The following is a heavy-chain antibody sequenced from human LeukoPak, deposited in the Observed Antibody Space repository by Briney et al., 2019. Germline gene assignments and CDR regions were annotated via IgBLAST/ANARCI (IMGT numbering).Heavy chain of an antibody. CDR2: IYYSGST. V-gene: IGHV4-61*08. CDR3: ARGVGNYYYYYGMDV. D-gene: IGHD1-26*01. CDR1: GGSISSGGYS. J-gene: IGHJ6*02. Sequence: PSETLSLTCAVSGGSISSGGYSWSWIRQPPGKGLEWIGYIYYSGSTNYNPSLKSRVTISVDTSKNQFSLKLSSVTAADTAVYYCARGVGNYYYYYGMDVWGQGTTVTVSS.